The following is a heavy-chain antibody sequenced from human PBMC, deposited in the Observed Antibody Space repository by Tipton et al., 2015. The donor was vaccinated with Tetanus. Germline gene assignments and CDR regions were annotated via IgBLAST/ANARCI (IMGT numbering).Heavy chain of an antibody. Sequence: TLSLTCAVSGASISPYYWSWIRQPPGKGLESIGYIYYSGSTYYNPSLKSRVTISVDTSKNQFSLRLSSVTAADTAVYYCARDHGITWGGMGYYYGMDVWGQGTTVTVSS. CDR2: IYYSGST. V-gene: IGHV4-30-4*01. CDR1: GASISPYY. CDR3: ARDHGITWGGMGYYYGMDV. J-gene: IGHJ6*02. D-gene: IGHD3-16*01.